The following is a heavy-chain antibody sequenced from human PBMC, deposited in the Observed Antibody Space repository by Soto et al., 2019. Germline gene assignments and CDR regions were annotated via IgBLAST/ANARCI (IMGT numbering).Heavy chain of an antibody. CDR1: GNNVSTNSAG. Sequence: PSQTLSLTCVVSGNNVSTNSAGWNWIRLSPSRGLEWLGRTYYRSKWSNDYAPSVENRITVHPDTSKNQFSLQLNSVTPDDTGVYYCARNSWNAPPAFDFWGQGIQVTVSS. V-gene: IGHV6-1*01. D-gene: IGHD1-1*01. CDR3: ARNSWNAPPAFDF. CDR2: TYYRSKWSN. J-gene: IGHJ4*02.